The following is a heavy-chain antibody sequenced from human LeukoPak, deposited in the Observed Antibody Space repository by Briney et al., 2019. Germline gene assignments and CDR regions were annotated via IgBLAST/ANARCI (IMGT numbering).Heavy chain of an antibody. CDR1: GFTFSSFW. Sequence: PGGSLRLSCTASGFTFSSFWMNWVRQAPGKGLEWVANIKQDGSEKNYVDSVRGRFTISRDNAKNSLYLQMNSLRVEDTAVYYCAKDDNYIRFLSWGQGTLVTVSS. D-gene: IGHD3-16*01. CDR2: IKQDGSEK. CDR3: AKDDNYIRFLS. J-gene: IGHJ5*02. V-gene: IGHV3-7*04.